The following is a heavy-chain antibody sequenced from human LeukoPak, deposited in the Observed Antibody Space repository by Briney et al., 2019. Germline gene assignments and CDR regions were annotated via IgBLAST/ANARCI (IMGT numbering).Heavy chain of an antibody. CDR2: IGSKASGGTI. CDR3: TTDPAGVTTVTSPNYYFDY. V-gene: IGHV3-15*04. J-gene: IGHJ4*02. Sequence: PGGSLRLSCAASGFTFSSYSMNWVRRAPGKGLEWVGRIGSKASGGTIVYAAPVQGRFTISRDDSKNTLSLQMNSLKTEDTAVYYCTTDPAGVTTVTSPNYYFDYWGQGTLVIVSS. D-gene: IGHD4-17*01. CDR1: GFTFSSYS.